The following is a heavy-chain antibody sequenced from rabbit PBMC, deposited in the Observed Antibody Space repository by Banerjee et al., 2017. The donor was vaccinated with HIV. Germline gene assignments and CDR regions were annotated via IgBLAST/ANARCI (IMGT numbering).Heavy chain of an antibody. D-gene: IGHD1-1*01. CDR3: ARASSGYYYFSL. J-gene: IGHJ4*01. CDR2: IYTGDGNT. V-gene: IGHV1S45*01. CDR1: GFSFSSGYD. Sequence: QEQLVESGGGLVQPGASLTLTCTASGFSFSSGYDMCWVRQAPGKGLEWIACIYTGDGNTYYASWAKGRFTISKTSSTVDLKMTSLTAADTATYFCARASSGYYYFSLWGPGTLV.